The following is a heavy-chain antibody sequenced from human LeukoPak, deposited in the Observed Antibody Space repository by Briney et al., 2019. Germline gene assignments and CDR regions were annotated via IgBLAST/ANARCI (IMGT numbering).Heavy chain of an antibody. J-gene: IGHJ4*02. CDR2: IGASGTTK. Sequence: PGGSLRLSCAVSGFAFSFYEMNWVRQAPGKGLEWVSNIGASGTTKYYADSVKGRFSISRDNAKTSLYLQMNSLRVDDTAVYYCALLAVASDFDYWGQGALVTVSS. CDR3: ALLAVASDFDY. D-gene: IGHD6-19*01. CDR1: GFAFSFYE. V-gene: IGHV3-48*03.